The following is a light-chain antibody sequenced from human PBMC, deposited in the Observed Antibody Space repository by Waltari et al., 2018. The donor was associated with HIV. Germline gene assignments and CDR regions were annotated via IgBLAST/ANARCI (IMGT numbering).Light chain of an antibody. J-gene: IGKJ4*01. V-gene: IGKV3-11*01. CDR3: QQRSYWPPT. CDR2: DAS. CDR1: HSLGSD. Sequence: IVLTQSPATLSLSPGERATLSCRASHSLGSDLAWYQQKPGQAPSLLIFDASNRATGIPARFSGSGSGTDFTLTISSLEPEDVAVYHCQQRSYWPPTFGGGTKVEIK.